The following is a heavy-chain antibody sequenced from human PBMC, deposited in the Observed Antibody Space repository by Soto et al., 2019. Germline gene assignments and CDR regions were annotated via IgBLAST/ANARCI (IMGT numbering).Heavy chain of an antibody. CDR1: GGSISSSSYY. J-gene: IGHJ4*02. D-gene: IGHD3-22*01. CDR3: ARPSSHYYDSSGYTPAPFDY. V-gene: IGHV4-39*01. Sequence: QLQLQESGPGLVKPSETLSLTCTVSGGSISSSSYYWGWIRQPPGEGLEWIGSIYYSGSTYYNPSLKSRVTISVDTSKNQFSLKLSSVTAADTAVYYCARPSSHYYDSSGYTPAPFDYWGQGTLVTVSS. CDR2: IYYSGST.